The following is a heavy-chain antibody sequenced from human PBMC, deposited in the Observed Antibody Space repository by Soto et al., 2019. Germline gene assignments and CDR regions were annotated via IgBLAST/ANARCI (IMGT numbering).Heavy chain of an antibody. CDR1: GGCISPLY. CDR2: LYYSGNT. Sequence: ERLWLPCIVCGGCISPLYGSWVRKPPGKGLEWIGYLYYSGNTNYNPSLKSRVTISVDASKNQVSLRLTSVTAADTAVYYCARVEGVAARTFDYCGQRTVVTVSS. J-gene: IGHJ4*02. D-gene: IGHD2-15*01. V-gene: IGHV4-59*01. CDR3: ARVEGVAARTFDY.